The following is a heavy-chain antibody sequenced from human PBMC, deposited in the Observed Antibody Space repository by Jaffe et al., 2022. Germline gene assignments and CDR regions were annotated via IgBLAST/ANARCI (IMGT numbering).Heavy chain of an antibody. V-gene: IGHV3-15*01. CDR1: GFTFSNAW. CDR3: TTGRADYADSFDY. Sequence: EVQLVESGGGLVKPGGSLRLSCAASGFTFSNAWMSWVRQAPGKGLEWVGRIKSKTDGGTTDYAAPVKGRFTISRDDSKNTLYLQMNSLKTEDTAVYYCTTGRADYADSFDYWGQGTLVTVSS. D-gene: IGHD4-17*01. CDR2: IKSKTDGGTT. J-gene: IGHJ4*02.